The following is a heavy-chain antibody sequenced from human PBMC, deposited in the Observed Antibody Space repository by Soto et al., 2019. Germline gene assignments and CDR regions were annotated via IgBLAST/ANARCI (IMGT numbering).Heavy chain of an antibody. D-gene: IGHD3-10*01. Sequence: PSETLSLTCTVSGGSIGSSSYYWGWIRQPPGKGLEWIGSIYYSGSTYYNPSLKSRVTISVDTSKNQFSLKLSSVTAADTAVYYCARHGRGMVRGVIIKNYYYYGMDVWGQGTTVTVS. J-gene: IGHJ6*02. CDR3: ARHGRGMVRGVIIKNYYYYGMDV. CDR1: GGSIGSSSYY. CDR2: IYYSGST. V-gene: IGHV4-39*01.